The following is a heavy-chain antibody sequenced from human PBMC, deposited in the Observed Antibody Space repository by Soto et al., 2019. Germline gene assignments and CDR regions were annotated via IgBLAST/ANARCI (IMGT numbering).Heavy chain of an antibody. CDR3: ARKVRDYNFDY. CDR1: GYSLTDYY. J-gene: IGHJ4*02. CDR2: INPDSGGT. Sequence: QVQLVQSGAEVKRPGASVKVSCKASGYSLTDYYMHWVRQAPGQGLEWMGWINPDSGGTKYAQKFQGRVTMTRDTSINTAFMDLSRLTSDDTAVYCCARKVRDYNFDYWGQGTLVTVSP. D-gene: IGHD4-17*01. V-gene: IGHV1-2*02.